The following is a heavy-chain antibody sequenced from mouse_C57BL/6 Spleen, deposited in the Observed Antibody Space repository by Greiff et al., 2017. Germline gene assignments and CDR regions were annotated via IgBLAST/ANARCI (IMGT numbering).Heavy chain of an antibody. V-gene: IGHV1-74*01. CDR2: IHPSDSYT. CDR3: ARYDGPAWFSY. Sequence: QVQLQQPGAELVKPGASVKVSCKASGYTFTSYWMHWVKQRPGQGLEWIGRIHPSDSYTNYNQKFKGKATLTVDKSSSTAYMQLSSLTSEVSAVYYCARYDGPAWFSYWGQGTLVTVSA. D-gene: IGHD2-3*01. CDR1: GYTFTSYW. J-gene: IGHJ3*01.